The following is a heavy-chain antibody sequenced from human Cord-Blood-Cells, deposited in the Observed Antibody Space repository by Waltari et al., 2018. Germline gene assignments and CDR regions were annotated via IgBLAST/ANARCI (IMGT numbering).Heavy chain of an antibody. CDR3: ARGPHGSGSYDFDY. CDR2: INHSGST. J-gene: IGHJ4*02. V-gene: IGHV4-34*01. D-gene: IGHD3-10*01. Sequence: QVQLQQRGAGLLKPSETLSLTCAVYGGSFSGYYWRWIRQPPGKGLEWIGEINHSGSTNYNPSLKSRVTISVDTSKNQFSLKLSSVTAADTAVYYCARGPHGSGSYDFDYWGQGTLVTVSS. CDR1: GGSFSGYY.